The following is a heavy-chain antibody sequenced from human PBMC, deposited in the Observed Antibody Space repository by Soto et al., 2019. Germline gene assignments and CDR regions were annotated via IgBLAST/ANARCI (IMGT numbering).Heavy chain of an antibody. J-gene: IGHJ5*02. CDR3: ARVLVDHLLPKDWFDP. CDR1: GGSISSGGYY. CDR2: IYYSGST. D-gene: IGHD2-2*01. V-gene: IGHV4-31*03. Sequence: SETLSLTCTVSGGSISSGGYYWSWIRQHPWKGLEWVGYIYYSGSTYYNPSLKSRVTISVDTSKNQFSLKLSSVTAADTAVYYCARVLVDHLLPKDWFDPWGPGXLVTVSS.